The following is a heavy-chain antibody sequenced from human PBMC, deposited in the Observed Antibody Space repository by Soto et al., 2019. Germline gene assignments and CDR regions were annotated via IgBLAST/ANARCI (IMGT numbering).Heavy chain of an antibody. D-gene: IGHD5-18*01. CDR3: TTDRVAMGNYYYYYGMDV. CDR1: GFTFSNAW. CDR2: IKSKTDGGTT. Sequence: EVQLVESGGGLVKPGGSLRLSCAASGFTFSNAWMSWVRQAPGKGLEWVGRIKSKTDGGTTDYAAPVKGRFTISRDDSKNTLYLQMNSLTTEDTAVYYCTTDRVAMGNYYYYYGMDVWGQGTTVTVSS. J-gene: IGHJ6*02. V-gene: IGHV3-15*01.